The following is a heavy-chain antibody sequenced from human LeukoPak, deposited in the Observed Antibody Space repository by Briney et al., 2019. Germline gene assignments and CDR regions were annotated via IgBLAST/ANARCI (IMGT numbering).Heavy chain of an antibody. CDR3: ARHFYGGSGYRNWFDR. CDR2: INHSGST. J-gene: IGHJ5*02. CDR1: GGSFSGYY. V-gene: IGHV4-34*01. D-gene: IGHD3-22*01. Sequence: SETLSLTCAVYGGSFSGYYWSWIRQPPGKGLEWIGEINHSGSTNYNPSLKSRVTISVDTSKNQFSLKLKSVTAADTAVYYCARHFYGGSGYRNWFDRWGQGTLVTVSS.